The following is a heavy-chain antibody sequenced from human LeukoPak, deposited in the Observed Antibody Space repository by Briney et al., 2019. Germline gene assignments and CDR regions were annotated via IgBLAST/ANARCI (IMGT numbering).Heavy chain of an antibody. J-gene: IGHJ6*02. CDR1: GFTFDDYA. Sequence: GGSLRLSCAASGFTFDDYAMHWVRQPPGKGLEWVSGISWNSGTIGYADSVKGRFTISRDNAKNSLYLQMNSLRAEDTALYYCAKDSQCYYGPMDVWGQGTTVTVSS. V-gene: IGHV3-9*01. D-gene: IGHD3-10*01. CDR3: AKDSQCYYGPMDV. CDR2: ISWNSGTI.